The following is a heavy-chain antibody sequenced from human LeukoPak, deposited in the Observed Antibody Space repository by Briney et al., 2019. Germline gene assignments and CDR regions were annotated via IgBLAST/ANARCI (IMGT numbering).Heavy chain of an antibody. Sequence: GGSLRLSCAASGFTFNSYAMSWVRQAPGKGLEWVSTINVSGDNTYYADSVKGRFTISRDNSKSTLYLQMNSLRAEDTAVYYCAPRGGSGSTLFDYWGQGTLVTVSS. CDR2: INVSGDNT. J-gene: IGHJ4*02. V-gene: IGHV3-23*01. D-gene: IGHD3-10*01. CDR3: APRGGSGSTLFDY. CDR1: GFTFNSYA.